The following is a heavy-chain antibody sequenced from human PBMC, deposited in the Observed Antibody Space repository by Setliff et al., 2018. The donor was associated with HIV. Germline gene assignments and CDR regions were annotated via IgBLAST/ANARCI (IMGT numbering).Heavy chain of an antibody. Sequence: PSETLSLTCVVSDDSFSNYDWTWIRQPPGKALEWIGYISSSGTTNYNPSLRSRVTISIETSNTRFSLWLRSVTAADTATYFGARLGRAIDDGGSSLRLDFWGQGILVTVSS. CDR3: ARLGRAIDDGGSSLRLDF. J-gene: IGHJ4*02. V-gene: IGHV4-4*09. D-gene: IGHD2-15*01. CDR2: ISSSGTT. CDR1: DDSFSNYD.